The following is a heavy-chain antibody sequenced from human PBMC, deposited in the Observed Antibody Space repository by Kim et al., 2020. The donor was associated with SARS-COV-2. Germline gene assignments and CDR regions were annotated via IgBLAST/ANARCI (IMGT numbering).Heavy chain of an antibody. CDR1: GFTFSSSW. Sequence: GGYLRLSCVDSGFTFSSSWMNWVRQAPGKGLEWVGNIKQDGSLKYYLDSVRGRFTISRDNAKNSLYLQLNSLRAEDTAVYYCARSLRSGNYLWGQGALVTVSS. J-gene: IGHJ4*02. D-gene: IGHD3-10*01. CDR3: ARSLRSGNYL. V-gene: IGHV3-7*01. CDR2: IKQDGSLK.